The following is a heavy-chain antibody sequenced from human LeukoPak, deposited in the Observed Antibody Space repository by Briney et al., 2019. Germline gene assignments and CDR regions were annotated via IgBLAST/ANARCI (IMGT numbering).Heavy chain of an antibody. D-gene: IGHD5-18*01. Sequence: SETLSLTCTVSGGSISNYYWSWIRQPPGKGLEWIGYIYYSGSTNYNPSLKSRVTISVDTSKNQFSLKLSSVTAADTAVYYCARDVAAMALYYYYGMDVWGQGTTVTVSS. V-gene: IGHV4-59*12. J-gene: IGHJ6*02. CDR1: GGSISNYY. CDR2: IYYSGST. CDR3: ARDVAAMALYYYYGMDV.